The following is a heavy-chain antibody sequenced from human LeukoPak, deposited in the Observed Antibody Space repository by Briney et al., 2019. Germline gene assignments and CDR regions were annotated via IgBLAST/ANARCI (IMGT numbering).Heavy chain of an antibody. CDR2: INPNSGGT. CDR3: ARGGAYYYDSSGYGY. CDR1: GYTFTGYY. D-gene: IGHD3-22*01. J-gene: IGHJ4*02. Sequence: ASVKVSCKASGYTFTGYYMHWVRQAPGQGFEWMGWINPNSGGTNYAQKFQGRVTMTRDTSISTAYMELSRLRSDDTAVYYCARGGAYYYDSSGYGYWGQGTLVTVSS. V-gene: IGHV1-2*02.